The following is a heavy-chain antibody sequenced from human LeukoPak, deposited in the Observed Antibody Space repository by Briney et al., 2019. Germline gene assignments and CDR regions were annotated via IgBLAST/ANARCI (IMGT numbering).Heavy chain of an antibody. CDR1: GFTFSTYW. J-gene: IGHJ4*02. V-gene: IGHV3-7*01. CDR3: ARDGGSAIPFDY. Sequence: GGSLRLSCAASGFTFSTYWMSWVRQAPGKGLEWVANIRQDGSDKYYVDSVKGRFTISRDNAKNSQYLQMNSLTAEDTAVYYCARDGGSAIPFDYWGQGTLVTVSS. CDR2: IRQDGSDK.